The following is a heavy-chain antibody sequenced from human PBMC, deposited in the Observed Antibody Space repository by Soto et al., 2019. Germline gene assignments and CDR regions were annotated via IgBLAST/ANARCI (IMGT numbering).Heavy chain of an antibody. Sequence: QVQLQQWGAGLLKPSETLSLTCAVYGGSFSGYYWSWIRQPPGKGLEWIGEINHSGSTNYNPSLKSRVTXXVXTXXNQFSLKLSSVTAADTAVYYCVAVAGYYYYYGMDVWGQGTTVTVSS. CDR3: VAVAGYYYYYGMDV. V-gene: IGHV4-34*01. D-gene: IGHD6-19*01. J-gene: IGHJ6*02. CDR2: INHSGST. CDR1: GGSFSGYY.